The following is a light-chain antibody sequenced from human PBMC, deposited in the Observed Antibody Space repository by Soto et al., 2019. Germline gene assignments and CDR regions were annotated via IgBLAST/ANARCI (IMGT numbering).Light chain of an antibody. CDR2: RNN. J-gene: IGLJ2*01. CDR3: AAWDDSLSGLV. Sequence: QSVLTQPPSASGTPGQRVIISCSGSSSNIGTNYVYWYQQLPGTAPKLLIYRNNQRPSGVPDRFSVSKSGTSASLAISGLRFEDEADYYCAAWDDSLSGLVFGGGTKVTVL. V-gene: IGLV1-47*01. CDR1: SSNIGTNY.